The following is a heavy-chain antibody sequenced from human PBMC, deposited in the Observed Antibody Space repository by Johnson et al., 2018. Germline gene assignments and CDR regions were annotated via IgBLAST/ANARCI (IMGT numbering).Heavy chain of an antibody. J-gene: IGHJ3*02. CDR1: GFTFGDYA. CDR2: IRSKAYGGTT. CDR3: TRDCGGDCYSRNDAFDI. D-gene: IGHD2-21*02. V-gene: IGHV3-49*03. Sequence: EVQLLESGGGLVQPGRSLRLSCTASGFTFGDYAMSWFRQAPGKGLEWVGFIRSKAYGGTTEYAASVKGRFNISRDDSKSIAYLQMNSLKTEDTAVYYCTRDCGGDCYSRNDAFDIWGQGTMVTVSS.